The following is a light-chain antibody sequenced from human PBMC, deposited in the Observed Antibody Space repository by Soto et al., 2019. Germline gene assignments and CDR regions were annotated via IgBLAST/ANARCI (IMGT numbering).Light chain of an antibody. CDR1: SSDVGGYNY. Sequence: QSALTQPASVSGSPGQSITISCTGTSSDVGGYNYVSWYQQHPGKAPKLMLYDVSNRPSGVSNRFSGSKSGNTASLTISGRQAEEEADYYCSSYTSTSTDVVFGGGTKLTVL. J-gene: IGLJ2*01. V-gene: IGLV2-14*01. CDR2: DVS. CDR3: SSYTSTSTDVV.